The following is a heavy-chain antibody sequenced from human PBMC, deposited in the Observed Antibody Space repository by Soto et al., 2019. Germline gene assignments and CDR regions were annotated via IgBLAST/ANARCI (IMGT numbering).Heavy chain of an antibody. D-gene: IGHD1-20*01. CDR1: GGSISSGGYY. CDR2: IYYSGST. CDR3: ERYKITGWLDY. Sequence: PSETLSLTCTVSGGSISSGGYYWSWIRQHPGKGLEWIGYIYYSGSTYYNPSLKSRVTISVDTSKNQFSLKLSSVTAADTAVYYGERYKITGWLDYWGQGTLVTVSS. V-gene: IGHV4-31*03. J-gene: IGHJ4*02.